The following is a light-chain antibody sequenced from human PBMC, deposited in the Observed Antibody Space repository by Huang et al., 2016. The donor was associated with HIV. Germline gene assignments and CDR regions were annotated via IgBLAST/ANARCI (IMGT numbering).Light chain of an antibody. Sequence: DIQMTQSPSSLSASVGDRVTISCRAGQSISTNLNWYQQKPGKAPKLLMYDASSLHSGVPSRFSGSGSGTDFTLTISSLQPEDFATYFCQQGNSSPYTFGQGTKLENK. CDR1: QSISTN. V-gene: IGKV1-39*01. CDR2: DAS. J-gene: IGKJ2*01. CDR3: QQGNSSPYT.